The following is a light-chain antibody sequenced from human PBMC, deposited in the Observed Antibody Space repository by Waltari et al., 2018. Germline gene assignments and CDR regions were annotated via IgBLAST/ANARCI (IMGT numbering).Light chain of an antibody. J-gene: IGLJ1*01. CDR3: TSYAGINNLV. CDR2: EVN. Sequence: QSALTQPPSASGSPGQSVTISCTGTSNDVAGYNYVSWYQQYPGKVPKLLIYEVNKRPSGGPDRFSGSKSGNTASLTVSGLQAEDEATYYCTSYAGINNLVFGTGTKVTVL. V-gene: IGLV2-8*01. CDR1: SNDVAGYNY.